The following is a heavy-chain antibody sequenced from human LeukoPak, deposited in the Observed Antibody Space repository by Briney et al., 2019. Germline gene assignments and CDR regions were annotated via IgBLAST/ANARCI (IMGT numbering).Heavy chain of an antibody. CDR2: IHSDGT. V-gene: IGHV3-74*01. J-gene: IGHJ4*02. Sequence: GGSLRLSCAASGFTFSSYWMHWVRQAPGKGLVWVSRIHSDGTTYADSVKGRFTISRDNAKNTLYLQMNSLRAEDTAVYYCARVNVCPRCHFDYWGQGTLVTVSS. CDR3: ARVNVCPRCHFDY. D-gene: IGHD3-16*01. CDR1: GFTFSSYW.